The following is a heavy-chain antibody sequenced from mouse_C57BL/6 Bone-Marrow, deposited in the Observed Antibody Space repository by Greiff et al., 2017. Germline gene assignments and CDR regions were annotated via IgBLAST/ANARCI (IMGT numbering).Heavy chain of an antibody. J-gene: IGHJ2*01. CDR1: GYAFSTYW. Sequence: QVQLKESGAELVKPGASVKISCKVSGYAFSTYWMNWVKQRPGTGLEWIGQIYPGEGDTNYNGKFKGKATLTADQAASTAYMQLSSRTSEDSAVYFCARDWDYFDYWGQGTTLTGSS. V-gene: IGHV1-80*01. D-gene: IGHD4-1*01. CDR2: IYPGEGDT. CDR3: ARDWDYFDY.